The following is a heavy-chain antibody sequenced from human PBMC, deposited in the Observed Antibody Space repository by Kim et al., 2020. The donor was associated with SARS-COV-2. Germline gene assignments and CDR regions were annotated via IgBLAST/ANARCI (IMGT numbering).Heavy chain of an antibody. CDR1: GGTFSSYA. CDR3: ARGRGSYRYQAYYYYGMDV. Sequence: SVKVSCKASGGTFSSYAISWVRQAPGQGLEWMGGIIPIFGTANYAQKFQGRVTITADESTSTAYMELSSLRSEDTSVYYCARGRGSYRYQAYYYYGMDVWGQGTTVTVSS. J-gene: IGHJ6*02. CDR2: IIPIFGTA. V-gene: IGHV1-69*13. D-gene: IGHD1-26*01.